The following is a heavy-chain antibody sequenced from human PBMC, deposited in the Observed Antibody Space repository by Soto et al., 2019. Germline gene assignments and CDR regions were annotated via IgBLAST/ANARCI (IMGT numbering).Heavy chain of an antibody. D-gene: IGHD4-17*01. Sequence: QVQLQESGPGLVKPSETLSLTCTVSGGSISSYYWSWIRQPPGKGLEWIGYIYYSGSTNYNPSLKSRVTIPVETSNNQFPLKLSSVTAADTAVYYCARRYGGPLDYWGQGTLVTVSS. CDR1: GGSISSYY. V-gene: IGHV4-59*08. J-gene: IGHJ4*02. CDR2: IYYSGST. CDR3: ARRYGGPLDY.